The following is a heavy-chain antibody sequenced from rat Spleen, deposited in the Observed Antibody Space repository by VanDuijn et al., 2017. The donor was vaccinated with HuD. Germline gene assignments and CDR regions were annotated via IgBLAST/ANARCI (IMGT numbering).Heavy chain of an antibody. CDR1: GFTFSNYD. V-gene: IGHV5-25*01. D-gene: IGHD1-7*01. Sequence: EVQLVESGGGLVQPGRSLKLSCAASGFTFSNYDMAWVRQAPTKGLEWVASISTSGGSTYYRDSVKGRFTVSRDNAKSTLYLQMDSLRSEDTATYYWARHRPAYYGYYWYFDFWGPGTMVTVSS. CDR2: ISTSGGST. CDR3: ARHRPAYYGYYWYFDF. J-gene: IGHJ1*01.